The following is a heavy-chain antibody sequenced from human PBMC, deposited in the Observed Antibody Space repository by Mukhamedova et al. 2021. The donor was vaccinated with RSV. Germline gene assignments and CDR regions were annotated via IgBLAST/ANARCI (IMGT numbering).Heavy chain of an antibody. D-gene: IGHD3-22*01. J-gene: IGHJ6*02. CDR3: VSRLVVDV. CDR2: INTVGSTI. Sequence: MNWVRQAPGRGLQWISYINTVGSTIYYADSVKGRFTISRDNAKNSLYLQMNSLRAEDTAVYYCVSRLVVDVWGQGTTVTVSS. V-gene: IGHV3-48*04.